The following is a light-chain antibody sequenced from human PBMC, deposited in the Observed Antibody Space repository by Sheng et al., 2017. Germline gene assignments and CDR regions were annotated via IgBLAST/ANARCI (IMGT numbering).Light chain of an antibody. CDR2: ASS. CDR3: HQISSAPYT. J-gene: IGKJ2*01. CDR1: QSISTY. V-gene: IGKV1-39*01. Sequence: QMTQSPSSLSASVGDKVTITCRASQSISTYLNWYYQKPGKAPKLLIYASSTLHTGVPSRFSGRGSGTDFTLTISGLQPEDFGAYYCHQISSAPYTFGQGTKLEIK.